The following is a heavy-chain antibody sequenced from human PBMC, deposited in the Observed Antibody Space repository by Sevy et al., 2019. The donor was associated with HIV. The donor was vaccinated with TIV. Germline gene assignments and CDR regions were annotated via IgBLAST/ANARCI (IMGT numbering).Heavy chain of an antibody. CDR2: ISSSSNLI. CDR3: ARDTNWIVASAASADFA. D-gene: IGHD3-22*01. J-gene: IGHJ5*02. CDR1: GFTFDDYS. V-gene: IGHV3-48*01. Sequence: GGSLRLSFAASGFTFDDYSMNWVRQAPGKGLEWISYISSSSNLIYYADSVKGRFTVSRDNAKNSLYLEMNSLRVEDTAIYYCARDTNWIVASAASADFAWGQGTLVTVSS.